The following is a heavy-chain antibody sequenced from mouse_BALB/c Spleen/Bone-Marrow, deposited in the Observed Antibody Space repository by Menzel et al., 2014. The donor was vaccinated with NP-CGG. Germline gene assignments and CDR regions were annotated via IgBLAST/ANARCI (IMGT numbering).Heavy chain of an antibody. J-gene: IGHJ4*01. CDR3: ARYRYYGSSYAMDY. Sequence: EVQLQQSGAKLVKPGASVKLSCTASDFNIKDTYMHWVKQRPEQGLEWIGRIDPANGNTKYDPKFQGKATITADTSSNTAYLQLSSLTSEDTAVYYCARYRYYGSSYAMDYWGQGTSVTVSS. CDR1: DFNIKDTY. V-gene: IGHV14-3*02. D-gene: IGHD1-1*01. CDR2: IDPANGNT.